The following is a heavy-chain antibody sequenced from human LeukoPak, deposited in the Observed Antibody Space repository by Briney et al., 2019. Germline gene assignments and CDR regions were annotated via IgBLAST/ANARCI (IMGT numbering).Heavy chain of an antibody. V-gene: IGHV3-30-3*01. D-gene: IGHD3-22*01. CDR1: GFTYSRYA. J-gene: IGHJ4*02. CDR2: ILYDGSNK. Sequence: GGSLRLSCAASGFTYSRYAMHWVRQAPGKGLECVAVILYDGSNKYYADSVKGRFTISRDNSKNTVYLQMNSLRAEDTAVYYCARGGLHYYDSSGFDYWGQGTLVTVSS. CDR3: ARGGLHYYDSSGFDY.